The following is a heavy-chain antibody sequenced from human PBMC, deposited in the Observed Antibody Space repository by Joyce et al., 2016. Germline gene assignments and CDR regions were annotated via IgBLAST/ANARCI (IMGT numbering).Heavy chain of an antibody. CDR3: ARALGYCSGGNCYYWGFDP. J-gene: IGHJ5*02. D-gene: IGHD2-15*01. Sequence: QVQLVQSGAEVERPGASVKVSCKASEYTFTFYDINWVRQATGQGLEWMGWMNPKSGNTGYAQNCQGRVTMTSDTSVNTAYMELSSLRSDDTALYYCARALGYCSGGNCYYWGFDPWGQGTLVTVSS. CDR2: MNPKSGNT. CDR1: EYTFTFYD. V-gene: IGHV1-8*01.